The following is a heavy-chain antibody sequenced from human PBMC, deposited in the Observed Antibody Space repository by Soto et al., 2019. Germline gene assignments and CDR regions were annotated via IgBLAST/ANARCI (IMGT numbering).Heavy chain of an antibody. V-gene: IGHV2-5*02. Sequence: QITLKESGPTLVKPTQTLTLTCTFSGFSLSTGGMGVGWIRQPPGKALEWLALIYWDGDRRYRPSLMSRLTIDKHTSKNQVVLTMTNIAPVDTATYYCVHSRCGGDCLQAYSSHYYYGMDIWGQGTTVTVSS. J-gene: IGHJ6*02. D-gene: IGHD2-21*02. CDR3: VHSRCGGDCLQAYSSHYYYGMDI. CDR2: IYWDGDR. CDR1: GFSLSTGGMG.